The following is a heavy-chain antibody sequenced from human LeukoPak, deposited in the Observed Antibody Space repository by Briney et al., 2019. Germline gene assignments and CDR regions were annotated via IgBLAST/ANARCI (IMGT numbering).Heavy chain of an antibody. CDR2: IYHSGST. Sequence: SETLSLTCNVSGASIRSYYWGWVRQSPGKGLEWIGYIYHSGSTNYNPSLRSRVAISVDTSKSQFSLNLNSVTAADTAVYYCARDAVAATAYFDYWGQGTLVTVSS. D-gene: IGHD6-19*01. CDR3: ARDAVAATAYFDY. V-gene: IGHV4-59*12. J-gene: IGHJ4*02. CDR1: GASIRSYY.